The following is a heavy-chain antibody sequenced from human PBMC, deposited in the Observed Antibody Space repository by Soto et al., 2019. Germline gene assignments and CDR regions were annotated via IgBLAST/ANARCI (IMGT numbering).Heavy chain of an antibody. CDR3: ATGVSGGSPGTNWFDP. J-gene: IGHJ5*02. CDR1: GYTFTDYY. V-gene: IGHV1-69-2*01. CDR2: VDPEDGET. D-gene: IGHD1-26*01. Sequence: GASVKVSCKVSGYTFTDYYMHWVQQAPGKGLEWMGLVDPEDGETIYAEKFQGRVTITADTSTDTAYMELSSLRSEDTAVYYCATGVSGGSPGTNWFDPWGQGTLVTVSS.